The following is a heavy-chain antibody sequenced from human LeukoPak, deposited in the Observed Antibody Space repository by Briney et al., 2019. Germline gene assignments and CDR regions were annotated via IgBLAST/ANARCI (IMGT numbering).Heavy chain of an antibody. CDR3: AGDLGFGESLIYYYYGMDV. CDR2: IYSGGST. D-gene: IGHD3-10*01. CDR1: GFTVSSNY. V-gene: IGHV3-66*01. J-gene: IGHJ6*02. Sequence: GGSLRLSCAASGFTVSSNYMSWVRQAPGKGLEWVSVIYSGGSTYYADSVKGRFTISRDNSKNTLYLQMNSLRAEDTAVYYCAGDLGFGESLIYYYYGMDVWGQGTTVTVSS.